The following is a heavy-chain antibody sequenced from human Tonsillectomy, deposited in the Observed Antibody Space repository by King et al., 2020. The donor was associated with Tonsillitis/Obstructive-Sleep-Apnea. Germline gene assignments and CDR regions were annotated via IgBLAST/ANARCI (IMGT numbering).Heavy chain of an antibody. CDR3: ARARGGYYDSSGYYAFFDY. V-gene: IGHV4-59*01. J-gene: IGHJ4*02. D-gene: IGHD3-22*01. CDR2: XXXSGST. CDR1: GGSISSYY. Sequence: QLQESGPGLVKPSETLSLTCTVSGGSISSYYWXWIRXXPGKGLEXIGXXXXSGSTXYNPSLKSRVTISVDTSKNQFSLKLSSXTAADTAVYYCARARGGYYDSSGYYAFFDYWGQGTLVTVSS.